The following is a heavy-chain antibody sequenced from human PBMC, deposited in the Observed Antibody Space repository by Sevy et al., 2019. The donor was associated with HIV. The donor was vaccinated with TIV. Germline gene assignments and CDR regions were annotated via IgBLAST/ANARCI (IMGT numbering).Heavy chain of an antibody. V-gene: IGHV1-2*02. Sequence: ASVKVSCKASGYTFTGYYMHWVRQAPGQGLEWMGWINPNSGGTNYAQKFQGRVTMTRDTSISTAYMGLGRLRSDDTAVYYCARGFYYYDSSGYYWPWGQGTLVTVSS. D-gene: IGHD3-22*01. CDR3: ARGFYYYDSSGYYWP. CDR1: GYTFTGYY. CDR2: INPNSGGT. J-gene: IGHJ5*02.